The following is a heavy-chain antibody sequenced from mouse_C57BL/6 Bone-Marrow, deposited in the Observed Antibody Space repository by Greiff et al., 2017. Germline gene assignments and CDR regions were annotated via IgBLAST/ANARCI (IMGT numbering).Heavy chain of an antibody. CDR3: ARDDYDAWFAY. CDR2: ISDGGSYT. D-gene: IGHD2-4*01. V-gene: IGHV5-4*01. J-gene: IGHJ3*01. Sequence: EVKVVESGGGLVKPGGSLKLSCAASGFTFSSYAMYWVRQTPEKRLEWVATISDGGSYTYYPDNVKGRFTISRDNAKNNLYLQMSHLKSEDTAMYYCARDDYDAWFAYWGQGTLVTVSA. CDR1: GFTFSSYA.